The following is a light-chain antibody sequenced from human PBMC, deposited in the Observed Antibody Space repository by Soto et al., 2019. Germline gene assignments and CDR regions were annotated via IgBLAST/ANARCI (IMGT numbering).Light chain of an antibody. V-gene: IGLV7-43*01. CDR3: MLHYGGAQV. J-gene: IGLJ2*01. CDR1: TGAVTSANY. CDR2: SIT. Sequence: QTVVTQEPSLSVSPGGTVTLTCASSTGAVTSANYPNWLQQKPGQAPRALIYSITNKHSWTPARFSGSLLGDKAALTLSGVQAEDEADYYCMLHYGGAQVFGGGTQLTVL.